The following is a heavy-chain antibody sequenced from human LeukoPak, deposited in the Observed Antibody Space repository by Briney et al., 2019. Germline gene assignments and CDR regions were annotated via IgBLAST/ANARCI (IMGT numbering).Heavy chain of an antibody. CDR3: ARDRGNYWFDP. D-gene: IGHD4-23*01. J-gene: IGHJ5*02. V-gene: IGHV4-61*08. CDR1: GGSISSGDYY. CDR2: IYYSGST. Sequence: SETLSLTCTVSGGSISSGDYYWSWIRQPPGKGLEWIGYIYYSGSTNYNPSLKSRVTISVDTSKNQFSLKLSSVTAADTAVYYCARDRGNYWFDPWGQGTLVTVSS.